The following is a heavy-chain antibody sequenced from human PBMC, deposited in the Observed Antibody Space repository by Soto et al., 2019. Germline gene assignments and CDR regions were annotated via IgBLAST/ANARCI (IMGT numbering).Heavy chain of an antibody. D-gene: IGHD2-8*01. CDR2: VSLTGDRT. V-gene: IGHV3-23*01. CDR3: ARGGGYCTPTSCAIDS. CDR1: RFDFSSYG. Sequence: GGSLRLSCVASRFDFSSYGMSWVRQAAGKGLEWVSRVSLTGDRTNYAGSVKGRFTVSRDNFKNALYLEMDSLRPDDTAIYYCARGGGYCTPTSCAIDSWGRGTPVTVSS. J-gene: IGHJ4*02.